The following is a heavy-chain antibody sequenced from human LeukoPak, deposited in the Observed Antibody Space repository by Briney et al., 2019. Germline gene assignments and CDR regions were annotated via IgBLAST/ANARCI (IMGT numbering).Heavy chain of an antibody. CDR2: IDPSDSYT. Sequence: GESLRISCKGSGYSFTNYWISWVRQMPGKGLEWMGRIDPSDSYTNYSPSFQGHLTISADKSISTAYLQWSSLKASDTAMYYCASLPMVYASPFDYWGQGTLVTVSS. D-gene: IGHD2-8*01. V-gene: IGHV5-10-1*01. CDR1: GYSFTNYW. CDR3: ASLPMVYASPFDY. J-gene: IGHJ4*02.